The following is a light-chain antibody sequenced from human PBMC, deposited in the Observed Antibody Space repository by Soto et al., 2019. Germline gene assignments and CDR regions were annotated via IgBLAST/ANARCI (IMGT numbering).Light chain of an antibody. CDR2: QDS. CDR1: KLGDKL. CDR3: QAWDSSTAV. J-gene: IGLJ1*01. Sequence: SYELTQPPSVSVSPGLTASITCSGDKLGDKLAYWYQQKPGQSPVLVIYQDSKRSSGIPERFSGSNSGNTATLTISGTQSMDEADYYCQAWDSSTAVFGTGTKVTVL. V-gene: IGLV3-1*01.